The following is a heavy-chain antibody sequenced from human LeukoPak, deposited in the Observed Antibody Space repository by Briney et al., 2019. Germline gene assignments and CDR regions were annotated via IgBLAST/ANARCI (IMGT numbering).Heavy chain of an antibody. Sequence: SQTLSLTCTVSGDSMSRYYWNWIRQPPGKGLEWIGYIYYSGSTNYNPSLKSRVTISVDTSKNQFSLKLSSVTAADTAVYYCARHLSRYSGSFNFDYWGQGTLVTVSS. CDR2: IYYSGST. CDR3: ARHLSRYSGSFNFDY. V-gene: IGHV4-59*08. D-gene: IGHD1-26*01. J-gene: IGHJ4*02. CDR1: GDSMSRYY.